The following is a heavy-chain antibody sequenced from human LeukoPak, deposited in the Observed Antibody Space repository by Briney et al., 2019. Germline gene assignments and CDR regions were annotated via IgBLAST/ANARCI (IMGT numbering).Heavy chain of an antibody. J-gene: IGHJ4*02. D-gene: IGHD2-15*01. CDR1: GFTFSSYE. V-gene: IGHV3-48*03. CDR3: ARDPEIFSLVVVAATHFDY. CDR2: ISSRGSTI. Sequence: GGSLRLSCAASGFTFSSYEMNWVRQAPGKGLEWVSYISSRGSTIYYADSVKGRFTISRDNAKDSLYLQMNSLRAEDTAVYYCARDPEIFSLVVVAATHFDYWGQGTLVTVSS.